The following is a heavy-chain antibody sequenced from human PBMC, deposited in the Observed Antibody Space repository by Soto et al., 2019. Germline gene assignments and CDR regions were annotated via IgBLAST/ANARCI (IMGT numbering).Heavy chain of an antibody. V-gene: IGHV3-7*01. D-gene: IGHD6-13*01. CDR3: SRPYSSSRYFDP. J-gene: IGHJ5*02. Sequence: PGGSLRLSCVASGFTFSKSWMNWVRQAPGKGLQWVANINQDGSEKSYVDSVKGRFTISRDNARNSLFLRMDSLGVDDTAVYFCSRPYSSSRYFDPWGQGTLVTVSS. CDR2: INQDGSEK. CDR1: GFTFSKSW.